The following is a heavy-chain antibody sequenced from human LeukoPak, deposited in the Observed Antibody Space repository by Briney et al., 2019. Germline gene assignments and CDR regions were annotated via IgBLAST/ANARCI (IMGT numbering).Heavy chain of an antibody. Sequence: GGSLRLSCAASGFTFSDYYMSWIRQAPGKGLEWVSYISSSGSTIYYADSVKGRFTISRDIAKNSLYLQMNSLRAEDTAVYYCARYMTTVTTSWFDPWGQGTLVTVSS. CDR2: ISSSGSTI. V-gene: IGHV3-11*01. CDR1: GFTFSDYY. CDR3: ARYMTTVTTSWFDP. J-gene: IGHJ5*02. D-gene: IGHD4-17*01.